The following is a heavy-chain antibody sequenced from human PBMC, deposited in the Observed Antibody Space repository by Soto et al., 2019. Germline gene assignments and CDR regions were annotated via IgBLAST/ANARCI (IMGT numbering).Heavy chain of an antibody. CDR1: GFTFSSYA. CDR3: ASKGPYPVSAFDI. CDR2: ISSSGSTI. J-gene: IGHJ3*02. D-gene: IGHD2-8*01. Sequence: GGSLRLSCAASGFTFSSYAVSWIRQAPGKGLEWVSYISSSGSTIYYADSVKGRFTISRDNAKNSLYLQMNSLRAEDTAVYYCASKGPYPVSAFDIWGQGTMVTVSS. V-gene: IGHV3-11*01.